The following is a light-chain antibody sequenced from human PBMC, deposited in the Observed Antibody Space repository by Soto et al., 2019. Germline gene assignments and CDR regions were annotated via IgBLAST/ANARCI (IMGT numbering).Light chain of an antibody. CDR3: QQYDRASWT. CDR2: RAS. J-gene: IGKJ1*01. Sequence: DIQMTQSPSTLSASVGDRVIITCRASQSISSWLAWYQQKPGKAPNLLIYRASTLKSGIPSRLSGSGSGTEFTLTLSTLQPDDFATYYCQQYDRASWTFGPGTKVEIK. CDR1: QSISSW. V-gene: IGKV1-5*03.